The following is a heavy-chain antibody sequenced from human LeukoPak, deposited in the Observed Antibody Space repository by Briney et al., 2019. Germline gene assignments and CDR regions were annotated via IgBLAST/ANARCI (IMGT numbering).Heavy chain of an antibody. Sequence: ASVKVSCKASGYTFTDYYIHWVRQAPGQGLEWMGWINLNSGGTNYAQTFQGRVTMTRDTSITTAYLELSRLRSDDTAVYYCARIGYNHHLDYWGQGTLVTVSS. CDR1: GYTFTDYY. V-gene: IGHV1-2*02. CDR3: ARIGYNHHLDY. J-gene: IGHJ4*02. D-gene: IGHD5-24*01. CDR2: INLNSGGT.